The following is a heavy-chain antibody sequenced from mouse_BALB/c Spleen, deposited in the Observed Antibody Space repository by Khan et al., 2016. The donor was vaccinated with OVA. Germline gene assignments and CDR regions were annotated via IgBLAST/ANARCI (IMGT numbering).Heavy chain of an antibody. CDR1: GFTFSTYG. Sequence: LVESGGDVVKPGGSRKLSCAASGFTFSTYGMSWVRQTPDKRLEWVATVSTGGHYTYYPDTVKGRFTISRDNAKNTLYLQMNSLKSEDTAMFYCARLAYYYDSEGFAYWGQGTLVTVSA. V-gene: IGHV5-6*01. CDR3: ARLAYYYDSEGFAY. CDR2: VSTGGHYT. J-gene: IGHJ3*01. D-gene: IGHD1-1*01.